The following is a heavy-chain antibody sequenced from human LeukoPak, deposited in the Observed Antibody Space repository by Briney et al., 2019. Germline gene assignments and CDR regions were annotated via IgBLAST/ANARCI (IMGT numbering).Heavy chain of an antibody. CDR3: ATTDILTGYYYYYYGMDV. D-gene: IGHD3-9*01. V-gene: IGHV5-10-1*01. J-gene: IGHJ6*04. CDR1: GYSFTSYW. CDR2: IDPSDSYT. Sequence: GESLKICCKGSGYSFTSYWISWVRQLPGKGLEWMARIDPSDSYTNYSPSFQGHVTISADKSISTAYLQWSSLKASDTAMYYCATTDILTGYYYYYYGMDVWGKGTTVTVSS.